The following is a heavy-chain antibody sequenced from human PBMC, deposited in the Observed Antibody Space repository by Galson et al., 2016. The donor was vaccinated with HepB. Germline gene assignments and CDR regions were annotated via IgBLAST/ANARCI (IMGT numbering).Heavy chain of an antibody. CDR1: GFSFSSYW. J-gene: IGHJ6*02. CDR2: INSDGSRT. V-gene: IGHV3-74*03. Sequence: SLRLSCAASGFSFSSYWVHWVRQGPGQGPVWVSEINSDGSRTTYADSVKGRFTVSRNNAKNTLYLDMSVLRTEDTAVYYCARVMGLVIPLTGGYYYYGMDVWGQGTTVTVSS. CDR3: ARVMGLVIPLTGGYYYYGMDV. D-gene: IGHD3-10*01.